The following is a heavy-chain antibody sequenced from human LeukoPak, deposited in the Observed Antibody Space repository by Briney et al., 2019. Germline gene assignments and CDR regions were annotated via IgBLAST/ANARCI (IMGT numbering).Heavy chain of an antibody. V-gene: IGHV4-59*01. CDR1: GGSISSYY. CDR3: ARNYGGYMGS. J-gene: IGHJ5*02. Sequence: SETLSLTCAVSGGSISSYYWTWIRQPPGKALEWLGYTFFSGTTHYNPSLKSRVTISLDTSKNQFSLKLTSVTAADTALYYCARNYGGYMGSWGQGTLVTVSS. CDR2: TFFSGTT. D-gene: IGHD5-12*01.